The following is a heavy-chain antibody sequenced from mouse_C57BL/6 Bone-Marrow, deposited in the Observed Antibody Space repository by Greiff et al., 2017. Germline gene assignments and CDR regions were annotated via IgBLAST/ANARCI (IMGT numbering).Heavy chain of an antibody. V-gene: IGHV14-2*01. Sequence: EVKLMESGAELVKPGASVKLSCTASGFNIKDYYMHWVKQRTEQGLEWIGRIDPEDGETKYATKFQGKATITADTASNTAYLQLSSLTSEDTAVYYCARWRKRAMDYWGQGTSVTVSS. J-gene: IGHJ4*01. CDR2: IDPEDGET. CDR1: GFNIKDYY. CDR3: ARWRKRAMDY.